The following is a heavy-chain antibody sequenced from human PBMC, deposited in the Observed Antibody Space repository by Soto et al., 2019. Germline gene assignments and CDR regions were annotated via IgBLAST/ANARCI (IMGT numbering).Heavy chain of an antibody. CDR1: GYSFTSHY. Sequence: ASVKVSCKAIGYSFTSHYMHWVRQAPGQGLEWMGTIYPGGVNIGYAQKFKGRVTMTKDTSTSTVYMELNSLTSEDTAVYYCERAQDAWYYYDSSGYPVDYWG. J-gene: IGHJ4*01. CDR3: ERAQDAWYYYDSSGYPVDY. CDR2: IYPGGVNI. D-gene: IGHD3-22*01. V-gene: IGHV1-46*01.